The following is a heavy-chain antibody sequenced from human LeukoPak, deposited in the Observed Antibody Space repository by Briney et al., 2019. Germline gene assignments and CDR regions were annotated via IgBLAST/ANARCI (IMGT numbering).Heavy chain of an antibody. V-gene: IGHV4-34*01. J-gene: IGHJ4*02. CDR1: GESFSGYY. CDR3: ARGRTTVTTGGDKRLLDY. CDR2: INHSGST. Sequence: PSETLSLTCAVYGESFSGYYWSWIRQPPGKGLEWIGEINHSGSTNYNPSLKSRVTISVDTSKNQFSLKLSSVTAADTAVYYCARGRTTVTTGGDKRLLDYWGQGTLVTVSS. D-gene: IGHD4-17*01.